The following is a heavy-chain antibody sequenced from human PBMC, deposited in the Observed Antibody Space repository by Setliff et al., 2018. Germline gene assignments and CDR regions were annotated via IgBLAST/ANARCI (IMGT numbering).Heavy chain of an antibody. CDR2: IFYSGRT. CDR1: GASITNINYY. CDR3: ARGRNIAARLLDS. V-gene: IGHV4-39*02. D-gene: IGHD6-6*01. Sequence: PSETLSLTCTVSGASITNINYYWGLIRQPPGKGLEWIGSIFYSGRTFYNPSLKSRVTISVDTSKNEFSLKMSSVTAADTAVYYCARGRNIAARLLDSWGQGTLVTVSS. J-gene: IGHJ4*02.